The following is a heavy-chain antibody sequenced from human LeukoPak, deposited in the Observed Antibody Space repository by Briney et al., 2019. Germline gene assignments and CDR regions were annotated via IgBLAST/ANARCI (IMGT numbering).Heavy chain of an antibody. V-gene: IGHV3-23*01. D-gene: IGHD4-23*01. J-gene: IGHJ4*02. Sequence: GGSLRLSCAGAGFTFSNYGMSWVRQAPGKGLEWVSVISRSGTETYHADSVRGRFTISRDNAKNTLYLQMNSLRAEDTAVYYCAKKSPDSSGNPAYDWGQGTLVTVSS. CDR3: AKKSPDSSGNPAYD. CDR2: ISRSGTET. CDR1: GFTFSNYG.